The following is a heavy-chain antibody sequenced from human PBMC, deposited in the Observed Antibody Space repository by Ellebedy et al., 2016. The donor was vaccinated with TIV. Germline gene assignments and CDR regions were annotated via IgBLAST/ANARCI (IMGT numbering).Heavy chain of an antibody. V-gene: IGHV3-72*01. Sequence: GESLKISCAASGFTFSDHYMDWVRQAPGKGLEWVGRTRNKANSYSTEYAASGKGRFNISRDDSKNSLYLQMNSLKSEDTSLYYCARSGSYLGFDYWGQGTLVTVSS. J-gene: IGHJ4*02. D-gene: IGHD1-26*01. CDR1: GFTFSDHY. CDR3: ARSGSYLGFDY. CDR2: TRNKANSYST.